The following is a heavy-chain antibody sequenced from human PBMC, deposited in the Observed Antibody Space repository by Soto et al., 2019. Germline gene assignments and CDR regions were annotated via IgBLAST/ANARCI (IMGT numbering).Heavy chain of an antibody. CDR1: GFTFSSYS. CDR3: ARDKRDLRFLEWSYYFDY. V-gene: IGHV3-48*01. Sequence: GGSLRLSCAASGFTFSSYSMNWVRQAPGKGLEWVSYISSSSSTIYYADSVKGRFTISRDNAKNSLYLQMNSLRAEDTAVYYCARDKRDLRFLEWSYYFDYWGQGT. CDR2: ISSSSSTI. D-gene: IGHD3-3*01. J-gene: IGHJ4*02.